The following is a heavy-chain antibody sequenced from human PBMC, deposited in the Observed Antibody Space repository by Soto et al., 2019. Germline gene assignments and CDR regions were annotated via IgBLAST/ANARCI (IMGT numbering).Heavy chain of an antibody. J-gene: IGHJ4*02. CDR3: VKAPLKYGESYYDY. Sequence: EVQLVESGGGLVQPGGSLRLSCSASGFTFSNYPMHWVRQGPGKGLEFVSVISGNGGSTYYADSVMGIFTISRDNSKSSLALQMNSLRPDDTAVYYCVKAPLKYGESYYDYWGKGTLVTVSS. V-gene: IGHV3-64D*08. CDR1: GFTFSNYP. D-gene: IGHD1-26*01. CDR2: ISGNGGST.